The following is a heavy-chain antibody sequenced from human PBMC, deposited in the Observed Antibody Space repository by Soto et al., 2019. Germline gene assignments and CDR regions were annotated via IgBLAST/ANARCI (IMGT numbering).Heavy chain of an antibody. CDR2: ISGSGDST. CDR1: GFTFSSYA. V-gene: IGHV3-23*01. J-gene: IGHJ6*03. Sequence: GGSLRLSCAASGFTFSSYAMSWVRQAPGKGLEWVSAISGSGDSTYYADSVKGRFTISRDNSKNTLYLQMNSLRAEDTAVYYCAKDGDGSYYYYYYMDVWGKGTTVTVSS. CDR3: AKDGDGSYYYYYYMDV. D-gene: IGHD1-26*01.